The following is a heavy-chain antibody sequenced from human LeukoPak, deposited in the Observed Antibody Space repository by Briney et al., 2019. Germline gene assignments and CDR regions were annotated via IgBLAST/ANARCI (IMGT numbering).Heavy chain of an antibody. CDR3: ARGSIPSGYSGYGEAFDT. J-gene: IGHJ3*02. CDR2: INPSGGST. CDR1: GYTFITYY. D-gene: IGHD5-12*01. V-gene: IGHV1-46*03. Sequence: ASVKLSCKASGYTFITYYIHWVRQPPGLGLEWMGIINPSGGSTTYAQKFQGRVTVTLDTSTSTVYMDLSSLRSEDTAVYYCARGSIPSGYSGYGEAFDTWGQGTMVTVSS.